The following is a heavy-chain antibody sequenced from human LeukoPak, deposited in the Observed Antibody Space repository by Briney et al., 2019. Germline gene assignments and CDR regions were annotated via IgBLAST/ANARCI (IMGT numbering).Heavy chain of an antibody. J-gene: IGHJ4*02. Sequence: PGGSLRLSCAASGFTFSSYAMSWVRQAPGKGREWVSGISGSGGSTYYADSVKGRFTISRDNYKNTLYLQINSLRAEDTAVYYCAKSFYYNSGSWGIFDYWGQGTLVTVSS. CDR3: AKSFYYNSGSWGIFDY. V-gene: IGHV3-23*01. CDR1: GFTFSSYA. CDR2: ISGSGGST. D-gene: IGHD3-10*01.